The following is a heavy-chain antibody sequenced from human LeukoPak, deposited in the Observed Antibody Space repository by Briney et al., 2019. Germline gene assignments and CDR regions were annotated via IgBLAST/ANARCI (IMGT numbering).Heavy chain of an antibody. CDR2: IWYDGSNK. V-gene: IGHV3-30*02. J-gene: IGHJ4*02. CDR3: ARGAPPDY. Sequence: GGSLRLSCTASGFTFSSNGMHWVRQAPGKGLEWVGIIWYDGSNKYYGDSVKGRFTISRDDSKNTLYLQMNSLRAEDTAVYYCARGAPPDYWGQGTLVTVSS. CDR1: GFTFSSNG.